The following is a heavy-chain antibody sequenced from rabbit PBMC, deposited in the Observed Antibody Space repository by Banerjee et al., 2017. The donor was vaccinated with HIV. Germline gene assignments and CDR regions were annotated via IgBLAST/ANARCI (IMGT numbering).Heavy chain of an antibody. V-gene: IGHV1S40*01. CDR2: IAISGDTT. J-gene: IGHJ3*01. Sequence: QSLEESGGDLVKPGASLTLTCTASGFSFSSGYDMCWVRQAPGKGLEWIACIAISGDTTWYANWAKGRFTISKTSSTTVTLQMTSLTAADTATYFCARDLDDVIGWNFGWWGQGTLVTVS. D-gene: IGHD4-1*01. CDR1: GFSFSSGYD. CDR3: ARDLDDVIGWNFGW.